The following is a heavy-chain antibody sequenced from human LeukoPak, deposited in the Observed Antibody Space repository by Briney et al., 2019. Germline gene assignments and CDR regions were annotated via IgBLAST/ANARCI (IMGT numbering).Heavy chain of an antibody. V-gene: IGHV4-34*01. D-gene: IGHD3-3*01. CDR1: GGSFSGYY. J-gene: IGHJ6*02. Sequence: SETLSLTCAVYGGSFSGYYWSWIRQPPGKGLEWTGEINHSGSTDYNPSLKSRVTISVDTSKNQFSLKLSSVTAADTAVYYCARVLGFGVVQYGMDVWGQGTTVTVSS. CDR2: INHSGST. CDR3: ARVLGFGVVQYGMDV.